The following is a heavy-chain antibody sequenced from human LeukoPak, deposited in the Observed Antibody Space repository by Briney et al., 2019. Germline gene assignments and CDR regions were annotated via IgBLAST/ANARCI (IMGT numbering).Heavy chain of an antibody. V-gene: IGHV4-34*01. D-gene: IGHD3-22*01. CDR1: GGSFSGYY. Sequence: SETLSLTCAVYGGSFSGYYWSWIRQPPGKGLEWIGEINHSGSTNYNPSLKSRVTISVDTSKNQFSLKLSSVTAADTAVYYCASRGYYYDSSGYYLYWGQGTLVTVSS. J-gene: IGHJ4*02. CDR3: ASRGYYYDSSGYYLY. CDR2: INHSGST.